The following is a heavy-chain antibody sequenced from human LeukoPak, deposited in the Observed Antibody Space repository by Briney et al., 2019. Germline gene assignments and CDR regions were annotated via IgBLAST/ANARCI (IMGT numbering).Heavy chain of an antibody. D-gene: IGHD6-19*01. V-gene: IGHV1-18*01. J-gene: IGHJ5*02. CDR3: ARDLWTAVAGNWFDP. CDR2: ISAYNGNT. CDR1: GYTFTSYD. Sequence: ASVKVSCKASGYTFTSYDISWVRQAPGQGLEWMGWISAYNGNTNYAQKFQGRVTMTTDTSTSTAYMELRSLRSDDTAVYYCARDLWTAVAGNWFDPWGQGTLVTVSS.